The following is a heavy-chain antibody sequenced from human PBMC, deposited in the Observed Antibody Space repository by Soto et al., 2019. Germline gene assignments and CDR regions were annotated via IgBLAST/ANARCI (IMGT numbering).Heavy chain of an antibody. J-gene: IGHJ4*02. Sequence: EVQLLESGGGLVQPGGSLRLSCAASGFTFSSYAMSWVRQAPGKGLEWVSIISTSGDSTFYADSVKGRFTISRDNSKNTLYLHVTSLTDEDTAGYYCAKNFVDGEVDYWGQGALVTVSS. CDR1: GFTFSSYA. V-gene: IGHV3-23*01. CDR3: AKNFVDGEVDY. D-gene: IGHD3-10*01. CDR2: ISTSGDST.